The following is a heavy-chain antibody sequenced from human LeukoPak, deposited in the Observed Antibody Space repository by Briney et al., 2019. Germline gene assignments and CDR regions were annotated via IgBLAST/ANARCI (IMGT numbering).Heavy chain of an antibody. CDR2: ISGSGGST. CDR3: AKDQYCSGGSCYFYYYYYGMDA. CDR1: GFTFSSYA. Sequence: GGSLRLSCAASGFTFSSYAMSWVRQAPGKGLEWVSAISGSGGSTYYADSVKGRFTISRDNSKNTLYLQMNSLRAEDTAVYYCAKDQYCSGGSCYFYYYYYGMDAWGQGTTVTVSS. V-gene: IGHV3-23*01. D-gene: IGHD2-15*01. J-gene: IGHJ6*02.